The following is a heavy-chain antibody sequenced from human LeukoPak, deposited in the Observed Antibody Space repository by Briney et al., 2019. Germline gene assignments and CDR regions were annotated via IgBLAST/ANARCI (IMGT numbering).Heavy chain of an antibody. CDR2: VYYTGST. D-gene: IGHD5-24*01. Sequence: PSETLSLTCTVSGDSIRGYYWSWIPRPPGRGLEYIGNVYYTGSTTYNPSLKSPLTISVDTSNNQFSLTLSSVTAADSAMYYCARAGHRRDGYNVDYWCQGTRIPVSS. CDR1: GDSIRGYY. CDR3: ARAGHRRDGYNVDY. J-gene: IGHJ4*02. V-gene: IGHV4-59*01.